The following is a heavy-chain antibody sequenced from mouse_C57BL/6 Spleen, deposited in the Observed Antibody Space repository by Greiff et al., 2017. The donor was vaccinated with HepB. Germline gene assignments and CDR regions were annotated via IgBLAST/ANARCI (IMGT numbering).Heavy chain of an antibody. CDR2: ISYDGSN. J-gene: IGHJ3*01. CDR1: GYSITSGYY. CDR3: ARGGPYDGFAY. D-gene: IGHD2-3*01. V-gene: IGHV3-6*01. Sequence: EVQLQESGPGLVKPSQSLSLTCSVTGYSITSGYYWNWIRQFPGNKLEWMGYISYDGSNNYNPSLKNRISSTRDTSKNQFFLKLNSVTTEDTATYYCARGGPYDGFAYWGQGTLVTVSA.